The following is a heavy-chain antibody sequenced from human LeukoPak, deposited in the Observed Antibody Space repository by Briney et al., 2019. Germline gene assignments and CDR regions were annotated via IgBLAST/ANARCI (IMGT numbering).Heavy chain of an antibody. CDR3: ARDYRRLWFGELLSCWFDP. Sequence: SVKVSCKASGGTFSSYAISWVRQAPGQGLEWMGGIIPIFGTANYAQKFQGRVTITADESTSTAYMELSSLRSEDTAVYYCARDYRRLWFGELLSCWFDPWGQGTLVTVSS. J-gene: IGHJ5*02. CDR2: IIPIFGTA. CDR1: GGTFSSYA. D-gene: IGHD3-10*01. V-gene: IGHV1-69*13.